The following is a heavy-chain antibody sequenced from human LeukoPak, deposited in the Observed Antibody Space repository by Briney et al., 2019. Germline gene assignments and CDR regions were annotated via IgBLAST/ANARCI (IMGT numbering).Heavy chain of an antibody. V-gene: IGHV4-59*08. CDR1: GGSISSYY. Sequence: SETLSLTCTVSGGSISSYYWSWIRQPPGKGLEWIGYIYYGGSTSYNPSLKSRVTISVDTSKNQYSLKLTSVTAGDTAVYYCARHSKSGLWFGDFDPWGQGTLVTVSS. J-gene: IGHJ5*02. CDR3: ARHSKSGLWFGDFDP. D-gene: IGHD3-10*01. CDR2: IYYGGST.